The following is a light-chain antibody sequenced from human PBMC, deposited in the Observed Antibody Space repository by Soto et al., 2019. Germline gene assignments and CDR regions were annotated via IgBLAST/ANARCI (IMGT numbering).Light chain of an antibody. J-gene: IGKJ4*01. CDR2: AAS. Sequence: DIQMTQSPSSLSASVGDRVTITCRASQDIIRYLAWYQQKPWKVPELLIYAASTLQSGVPSRFTGSGSGTDFTLTISSLQPEDVATYYCQNYNLAPLTFGGGTKVEIK. V-gene: IGKV1-27*01. CDR1: QDIIRY. CDR3: QNYNLAPLT.